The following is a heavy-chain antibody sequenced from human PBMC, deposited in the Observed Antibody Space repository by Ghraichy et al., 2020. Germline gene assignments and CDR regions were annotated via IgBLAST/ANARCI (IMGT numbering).Heavy chain of an antibody. Sequence: ASVKVSCKVGSSPVSTSVTSFHLESPVQRLEWKGWISAYNGNTNYAQKLQGRVTMTTDTSTSTAYMELRSLRSDDTAVYYCARAGYNYVDFYYYGMDVWGQGTTVTVSS. CDR3: ARAGYNYVDFYYYGMDV. CDR2: ISAYNGNT. D-gene: IGHD5-18*01. V-gene: IGHV1-18*01. CDR1: SSPVSTSV. J-gene: IGHJ6*02.